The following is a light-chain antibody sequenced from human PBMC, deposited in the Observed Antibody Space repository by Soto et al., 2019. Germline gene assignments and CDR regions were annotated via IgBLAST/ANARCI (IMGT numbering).Light chain of an antibody. J-gene: IGLJ1*01. V-gene: IGLV1-44*01. CDR3: AAWDDSLGAYV. Sequence: QSVLTQPPSASATPGQRVTISCSGSNSNIGTNTVNWYQQLPGTAPRLLIYTNNQRPSGVPQRFSGSKTGTSASLAIGGLQSEDGADYYCAAWDDSLGAYVFGPGTQVTVL. CDR1: NSNIGTNT. CDR2: TNN.